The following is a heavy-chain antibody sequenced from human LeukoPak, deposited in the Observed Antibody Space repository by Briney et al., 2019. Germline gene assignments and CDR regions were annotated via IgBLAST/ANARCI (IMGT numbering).Heavy chain of an antibody. CDR3: ARRLTQYDCFDP. J-gene: IGHJ5*02. D-gene: IGHD2-2*01. V-gene: IGHV6-1*01. CDR2: TYYRSTWYN. CDR1: GDSVSSNSVT. Sequence: SQTLSLTCAVSGDSVSSNSVTWNWIRQSPSRGLEWLGRTYYRSTWYNDYAVSVRGRVTVNPDTSKNQFSLHLNSVTPEDTAVYYCARRLTQYDCFDPWGQGILVTVSS.